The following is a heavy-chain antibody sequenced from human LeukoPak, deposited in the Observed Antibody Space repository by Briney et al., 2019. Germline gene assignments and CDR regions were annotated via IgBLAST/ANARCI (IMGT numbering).Heavy chain of an antibody. CDR2: IRSSSSII. Sequence: GGSLRLSCAASGFTFTSYSMNWVRQAPGKGLEWVSYIRSSSSIISYADSVKGRFTISSDNAKNSLYLQMNSLRDEDTAVYYCARDDNWVFDPWGQGTLVTVSS. CDR1: GFTFTSYS. J-gene: IGHJ5*02. D-gene: IGHD6-13*01. V-gene: IGHV3-48*02. CDR3: ARDDNWVFDP.